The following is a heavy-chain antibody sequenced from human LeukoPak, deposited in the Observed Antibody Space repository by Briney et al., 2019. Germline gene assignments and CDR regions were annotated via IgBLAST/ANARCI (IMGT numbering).Heavy chain of an antibody. Sequence: GGSLRLSCAASGFTFSSYGMHWVRQAPGKGLGWVAVIWYDGSNKYYADSVKGRFTISRDNSKNTLYLQMNSLRAEDTAVYYCARERPKLWPTIYYYGMDVWGQGTTVTVSS. D-gene: IGHD5-18*01. CDR3: ARERPKLWPTIYYYGMDV. CDR2: IWYDGSNK. J-gene: IGHJ6*02. CDR1: GFTFSSYG. V-gene: IGHV3-33*01.